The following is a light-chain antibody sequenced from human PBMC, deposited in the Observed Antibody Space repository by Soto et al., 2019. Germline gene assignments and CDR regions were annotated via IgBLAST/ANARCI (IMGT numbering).Light chain of an antibody. Sequence: AIRMTQSPSSFSASTGDRVTITCRASQGISSYLAWYQQKPGKAPKLLIYAASTLQSGVPSRFSGSGSGTDFTLTISCLQSEDFATYYCQQYYSYPFTFGPGTKVDI. CDR2: AAS. J-gene: IGKJ3*01. V-gene: IGKV1-8*01. CDR3: QQYYSYPFT. CDR1: QGISSY.